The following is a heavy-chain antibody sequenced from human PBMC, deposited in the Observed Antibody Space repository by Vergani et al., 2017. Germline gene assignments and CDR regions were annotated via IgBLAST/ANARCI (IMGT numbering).Heavy chain of an antibody. V-gene: IGHV3-11*04. J-gene: IGHJ6*02. D-gene: IGHD3-10*01. CDR3: ARMVPWYWDV. CDR1: GFTFSDYY. Sequence: VQLLESGGGLVQPGGSLRLSCAASGFTFSDYYMSWIRQAPGKGLEWISYISSSGHTTYYADSVKGRSTLSRDNAKNSLFLQINSLRAEDTAVYYCARMVPWYWDVWGQGTTVTVSS. CDR2: ISSSGHTT.